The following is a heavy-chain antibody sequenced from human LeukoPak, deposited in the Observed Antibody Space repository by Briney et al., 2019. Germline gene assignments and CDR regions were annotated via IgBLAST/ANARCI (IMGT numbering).Heavy chain of an antibody. CDR2: IYSGGST. J-gene: IGHJ4*02. Sequence: GGPLRLSCAASGFTVSSNYMSWVRQAPGKGLEWVSVIYSGGSTYYADSVKGRFTISRHNSKNTLYLQMNSLRAEDTAVYYCARGGGPVYFDYWGQGTLVTVSS. CDR3: ARGGGPVYFDY. V-gene: IGHV3-53*04. CDR1: GFTVSSNY. D-gene: IGHD3-16*01.